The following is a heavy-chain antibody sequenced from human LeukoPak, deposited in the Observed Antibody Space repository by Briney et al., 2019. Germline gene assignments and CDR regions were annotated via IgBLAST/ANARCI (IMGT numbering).Heavy chain of an antibody. CDR1: GFTFDDYA. CDR3: AKDAIPQVSTKYDNYVWNGMDV. Sequence: GRSLRLSCAASGFTFDDYAMHWVRQGPGKGLEWVSGIGWNSGNIGYADSVKGRFTISRDNAKNSLYLQMNSLRAEDTALYYCAKDAIPQVSTKYDNYVWNGMDVWGQGTTVTVSS. J-gene: IGHJ6*02. V-gene: IGHV3-9*01. CDR2: IGWNSGNI. D-gene: IGHD3-16*01.